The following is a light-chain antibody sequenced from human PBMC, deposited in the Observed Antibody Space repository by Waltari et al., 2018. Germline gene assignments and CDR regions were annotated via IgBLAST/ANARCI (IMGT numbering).Light chain of an antibody. CDR3: CSYAGSSTLV. CDR1: SSDVGSYNL. V-gene: IGLV2-23*02. CDR2: EVS. J-gene: IGLJ3*02. Sequence: QSALTQPASVSGSPGQSITISCTGTSSDVGSYNLSSWFQQHPAKAPNLMIYEVSKRPSGVSNRFSGSKSGNTASLTISGLQAEDEADYYCCSYAGSSTLVFGGGTKLTVL.